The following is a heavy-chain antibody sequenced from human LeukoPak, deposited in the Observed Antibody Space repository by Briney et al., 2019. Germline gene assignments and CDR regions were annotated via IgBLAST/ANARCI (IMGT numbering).Heavy chain of an antibody. D-gene: IGHD3-22*01. Sequence: ASVNVSCKASGYTFTSYGISWVRQAPGQGLEWMGWISAYNGNTNYAQKLQGRVTMTTDTSTSTAYMELRSLRYDDTAVYYCARGYDSSGYYYFDYWGQGTLVTVSS. CDR1: GYTFTSYG. V-gene: IGHV1-18*01. CDR2: ISAYNGNT. CDR3: ARGYDSSGYYYFDY. J-gene: IGHJ4*02.